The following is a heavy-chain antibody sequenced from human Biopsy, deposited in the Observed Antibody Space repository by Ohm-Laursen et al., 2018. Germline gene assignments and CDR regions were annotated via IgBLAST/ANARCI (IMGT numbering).Heavy chain of an antibody. Sequence: TLSLTCTASGGSFTGHYWTWIRQPPGKGLEWIGHISHTGYTSYKSSLKSRVTISLDTSRKHFSLRLTSLAAADTAVYYCARGSNEYGGLYFPHWGQGTLVTASS. CDR2: ISHTGYT. D-gene: IGHD4-23*01. J-gene: IGHJ4*02. CDR3: ARGSNEYGGLYFPH. CDR1: GGSFTGHY. V-gene: IGHV4-59*11.